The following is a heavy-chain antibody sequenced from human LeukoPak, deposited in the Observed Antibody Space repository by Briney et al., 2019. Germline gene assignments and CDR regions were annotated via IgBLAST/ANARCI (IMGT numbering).Heavy chain of an antibody. J-gene: IGHJ5*02. Sequence: GGSLRLSCAASGFTPSSHWMHWVRQAPGKGLVWVSRINSDGSTTNYADSVKGRFTISRDNAENTLYLQMNSLRVEDTAVYYCTRRVSATRWFDPWGQGTLVTVSS. D-gene: IGHD2-15*01. CDR2: INSDGSTT. CDR1: GFTPSSHW. V-gene: IGHV3-74*01. CDR3: TRRVSATRWFDP.